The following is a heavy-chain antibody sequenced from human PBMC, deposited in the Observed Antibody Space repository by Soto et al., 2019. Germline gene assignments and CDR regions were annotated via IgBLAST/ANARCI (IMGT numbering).Heavy chain of an antibody. CDR2: ISSNGGST. J-gene: IGHJ4*02. CDR3: VKEQHSSSWYRYFDY. V-gene: IGHV3-64D*06. CDR1: GFTFSSYA. Sequence: GGSLRLSCSASGFTFSSYAIHWVRQAPGKGLEYVSAISSNGGSTYYADSVKGRFTISRDNSKNTLYLQMSSLRAEDTAVYYCVKEQHSSSWYRYFDYWGQGTLVTVSS. D-gene: IGHD6-13*01.